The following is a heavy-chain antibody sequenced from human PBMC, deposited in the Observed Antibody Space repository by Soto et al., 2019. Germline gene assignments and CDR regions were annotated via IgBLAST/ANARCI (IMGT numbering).Heavy chain of an antibody. CDR2: ISHDGTVK. CDR1: RFTFSNYG. Sequence: PGGSLRLSCAASRFTFSNYGMQWVRQAPGKGLEWVAVISHDGTVKYYADSVKGRFTISRDNFQNTLDLQMDSLRAEDTAVYYRANDRDTRSSSCLDSWRQGTRVTVAS. D-gene: IGHD5-18*01. CDR3: ANDRDTRSSSCLDS. J-gene: IGHJ4*02. V-gene: IGHV3-30*18.